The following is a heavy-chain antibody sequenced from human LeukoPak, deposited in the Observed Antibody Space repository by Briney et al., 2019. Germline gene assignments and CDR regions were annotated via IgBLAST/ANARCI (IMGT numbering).Heavy chain of an antibody. CDR2: ISGSTGST. CDR3: ARVQQQLAYYYGMDV. CDR1: GFTFSNYA. J-gene: IGHJ6*02. V-gene: IGHV3-23*01. D-gene: IGHD6-13*01. Sequence: GGPLRLSCAASGFTFSNYAMNWVRQAPGKGLEWVSLISGSTGSTYYADSVKGRFSISRDNSKNTVYLQMNSLRAEDTAVYYCARVQQQLAYYYGMDVWGQGTTVTVSS.